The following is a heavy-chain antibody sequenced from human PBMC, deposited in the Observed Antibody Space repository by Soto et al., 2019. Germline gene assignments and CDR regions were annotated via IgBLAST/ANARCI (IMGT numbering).Heavy chain of an antibody. J-gene: IGHJ1*01. CDR1: GYTLNDYY. V-gene: IGHV1-46*02. Sequence: QVQLVQSGAEVRKPGASVKVSCKTSGYTLNDYYLHLVRQALGQGLQWMGIVNTSGGSTTYAQQFQGRVTMTRDTSTRTFYMELTRLRFEDTAVYFCATLGGSYDWGQGTLVTISS. D-gene: IGHD2-15*01. CDR2: VNTSGGST. CDR3: ATLGGSYD.